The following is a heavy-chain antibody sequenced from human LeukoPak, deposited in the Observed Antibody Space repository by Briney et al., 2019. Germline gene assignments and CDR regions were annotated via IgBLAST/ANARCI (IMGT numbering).Heavy chain of an antibody. J-gene: IGHJ4*02. CDR3: AKFPKSENCFDY. Sequence: GRSLRLSCAASGFTFNNYAMHWVRQAPGKGLEWVAVISYDGSNKYYADSVKGRFTISRDNSKNTLYLQMNSLRAEDTAIYYCAKFPKSENCFDYWGQGTLITVSS. D-gene: IGHD3-3*01. CDR1: GFTFNNYA. V-gene: IGHV3-30-3*02. CDR2: ISYDGSNK.